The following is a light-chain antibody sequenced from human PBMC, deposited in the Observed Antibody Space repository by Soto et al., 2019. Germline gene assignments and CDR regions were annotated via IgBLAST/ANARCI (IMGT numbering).Light chain of an antibody. CDR1: QGISSW. V-gene: IGKV1-12*01. Sequence: DIQMTQSPSSVSASVGDRVTITCRASQGISSWLAWYQQKPGKAPKLLIYAASSLQSGGPSRFSGSGAGTGCTLTISRRQPEECATYYCKQANGFPFTFGPGTKVDIK. CDR2: AAS. CDR3: KQANGFPFT. J-gene: IGKJ3*01.